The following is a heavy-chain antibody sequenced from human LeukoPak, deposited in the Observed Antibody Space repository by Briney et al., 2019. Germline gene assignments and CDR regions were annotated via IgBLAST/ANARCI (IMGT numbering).Heavy chain of an antibody. CDR1: GFTFSSYA. J-gene: IGHJ6*02. CDR3: AKGSVVPAAPSAYYYYGMDV. D-gene: IGHD2-2*01. V-gene: IGHV3-23*01. CDR2: ISGSGGST. Sequence: GGSLRLSCAASGFTFSSYAMSWVRQAPGKGREWVSAISGSGGSTYYADSVKGRFTISRDNSKNTLYLQMNSLRAEDTAVYYCAKGSVVPAAPSAYYYYGMDVWGQGTTVTVSS.